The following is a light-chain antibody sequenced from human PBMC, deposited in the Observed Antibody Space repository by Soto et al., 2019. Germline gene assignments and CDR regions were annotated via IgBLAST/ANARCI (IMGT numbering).Light chain of an antibody. V-gene: IGKV1-6*01. Sequence: AIQMTQSPSSLSASVGDGVTITCRASQGIRSDLGWYQQKPGKAPRLLIYAASTLHSGVQSRFSGSGSGTDFTLTISSLQPEDFATYYCLQDHNSPLTFGQGTKVEIK. CDR1: QGIRSD. CDR3: LQDHNSPLT. CDR2: AAS. J-gene: IGKJ1*01.